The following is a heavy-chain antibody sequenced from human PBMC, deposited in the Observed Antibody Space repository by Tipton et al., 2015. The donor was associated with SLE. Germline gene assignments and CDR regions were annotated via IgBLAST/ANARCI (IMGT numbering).Heavy chain of an antibody. Sequence: SLRLSCAASGFTFRDSAMHWVRQAPDKGLEWVAVISFDGSNTHYADSVKGRFTISRDNSKNTLYLQMNSLKPEDTAVYYCARLRVDYFYHMDVWGKGTTVTVSS. V-gene: IGHV3-30*19. CDR1: GFTFRDSA. J-gene: IGHJ6*03. CDR3: ARLRVDYFYHMDV. CDR2: ISFDGSNT.